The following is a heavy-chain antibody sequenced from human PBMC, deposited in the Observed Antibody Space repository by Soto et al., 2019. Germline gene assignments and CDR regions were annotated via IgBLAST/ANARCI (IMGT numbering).Heavy chain of an antibody. CDR3: AIRPTYYYDSSGYYPIRGRPDAFDI. D-gene: IGHD3-22*01. V-gene: IGHV4-31*03. CDR1: GGSISSGGYY. CDR2: IYYSGST. Sequence: SETLSLTCTVSGGSISSGGYYWSWIRQHPGKGLEWIGYIYYSGSTYYNPSLKSRVTISVDTSKNQFPLKLSSVTAADTAVYYCAIRPTYYYDSSGYYPIRGRPDAFDIWGQGTMVTVS. J-gene: IGHJ3*02.